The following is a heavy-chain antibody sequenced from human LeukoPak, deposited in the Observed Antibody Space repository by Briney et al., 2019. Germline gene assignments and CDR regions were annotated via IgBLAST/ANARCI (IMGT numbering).Heavy chain of an antibody. CDR2: IYYSGNT. CDR3: ARALQDIVVVPAAAFDY. D-gene: IGHD2-2*01. CDR1: GGSISSSSYY. J-gene: IGHJ4*02. Sequence: SEPLSLTCTVSGGSISSSSYYWGWIRQPPVQGLEWIGSIYYSGNTYYNPSLKSHITISVDTSNNQFSLKLSSVTDADTAVYYCARALQDIVVVPAAAFDYWGQGTLVTVSS. V-gene: IGHV4-39*01.